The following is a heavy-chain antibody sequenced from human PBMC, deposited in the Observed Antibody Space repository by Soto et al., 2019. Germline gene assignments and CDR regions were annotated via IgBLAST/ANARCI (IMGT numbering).Heavy chain of an antibody. CDR2: ISSSGSTI. V-gene: IGHV3-11*01. CDR1: GFTFSDYY. CDR3: AGGVGNYDFWSGYYFDY. J-gene: IGHJ4*02. Sequence: GGSMELSCAASGFTFSDYYMSWIRQAPGKGLEWVSYISSSGSTIYYADSVKGRFTISRDNAKNSLYLQMNSLRAEDTAVYYCAGGVGNYDFWSGYYFDYWGQGTLVTGSS. D-gene: IGHD3-3*01.